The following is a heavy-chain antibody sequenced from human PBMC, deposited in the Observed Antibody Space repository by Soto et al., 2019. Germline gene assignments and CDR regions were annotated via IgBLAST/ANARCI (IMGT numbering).Heavy chain of an antibody. CDR2: INAGNGNT. CDR3: ASTQDCSSTSCYGYFDY. Sequence: QVQLVQSGAEVKKPGASVKVSCKASGYTFTSYAMHWVRQAPGQRLEWMGWINAGNGNTKYSQKFQGRVTITRDTSASTDYMELSSLRSEDTAVYYCASTQDCSSTSCYGYFDYWGQGTLVTVSS. CDR1: GYTFTSYA. V-gene: IGHV1-3*01. J-gene: IGHJ4*02. D-gene: IGHD2-2*01.